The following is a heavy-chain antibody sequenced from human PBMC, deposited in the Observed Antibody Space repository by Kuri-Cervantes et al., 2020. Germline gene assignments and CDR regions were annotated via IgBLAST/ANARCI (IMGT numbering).Heavy chain of an antibody. CDR1: GLTVSNTY. CDR3: ANRRDAFDI. Sequence: GGSLRLSCAVSGLTVSNTYMSWVRQAPGKGLEWVSGISNSGGSTYYADSVKGRFTISRDNSKNTLYLQMNSLRAEDTAVYYCANRRDAFDIWGQGTMVTVSS. CDR2: ISNSGGST. J-gene: IGHJ3*02. V-gene: IGHV3-53*01.